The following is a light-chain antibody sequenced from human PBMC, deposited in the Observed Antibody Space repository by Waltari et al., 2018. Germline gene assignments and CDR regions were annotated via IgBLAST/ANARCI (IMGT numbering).Light chain of an antibody. Sequence: QSALTQPAFVSGSPGQSITIFCIGTNSDVGGYNYVSWYQQHPGKAPKLMIYDVTKRASGVSNRFSGSKSGNTASLTISGLQAEDEADYYCNSYRNINTYVFGTGTKVTVL. CDR2: DVT. CDR3: NSYRNINTYV. J-gene: IGLJ1*01. CDR1: NSDVGGYNY. V-gene: IGLV2-14*01.